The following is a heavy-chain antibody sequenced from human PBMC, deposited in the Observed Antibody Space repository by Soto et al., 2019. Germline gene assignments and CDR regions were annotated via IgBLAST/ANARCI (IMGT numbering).Heavy chain of an antibody. V-gene: IGHV1-69*06. Sequence: QVQLVQSGTEVKKPGASVKVSCKASGYTFLDFYIHWVRQAPGQGLEWMGGIIPSFATGNSAPEFQGRLTITADKSTTTAYMELSSLRSEDTAVYYCARSYYGSGSYWFYGMDVWGQGTTVTVSS. CDR2: IIPSFATG. CDR1: GYTFLDFY. D-gene: IGHD3-10*01. J-gene: IGHJ6*02. CDR3: ARSYYGSGSYWFYGMDV.